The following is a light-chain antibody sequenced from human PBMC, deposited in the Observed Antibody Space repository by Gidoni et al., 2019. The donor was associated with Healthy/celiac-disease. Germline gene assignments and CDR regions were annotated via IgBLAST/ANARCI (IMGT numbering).Light chain of an antibody. J-gene: IGKJ4*01. CDR1: QSLLHSNGYNY. CDR3: MQAQQTPLT. Sequence: DMVMTQSPLSLPVTPGEPASISFRSSQSLLHSNGYNYLDWYLQTPEQSPQLLIYLGSNRAPGVPDRFSGSGSGTDFTLKISRVEAEDVGVYYCMQAQQTPLTFGGXTKVEIK. V-gene: IGKV2-28*01. CDR2: LGS.